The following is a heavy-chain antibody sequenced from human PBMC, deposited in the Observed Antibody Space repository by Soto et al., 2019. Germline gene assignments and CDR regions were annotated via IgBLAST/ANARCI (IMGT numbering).Heavy chain of an antibody. V-gene: IGHV4-4*07. D-gene: IGHD1-26*01. CDR1: GGSIRSYY. CDR3: AREGASGFGMDV. Sequence: TSETLSLTCTVSGGSIRSYYWSWIRQPAGKPLEWIGRIYTSGTTNYNPSLKSRVTMSVDTSKNQFSLNLSSVTAADTAVYYCAREGASGFGMDVWGQGTTVTVSS. J-gene: IGHJ6*02. CDR2: IYTSGTT.